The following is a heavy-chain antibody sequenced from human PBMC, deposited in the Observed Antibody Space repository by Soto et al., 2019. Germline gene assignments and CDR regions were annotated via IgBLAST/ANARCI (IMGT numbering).Heavy chain of an antibody. CDR1: GGSFSGYY. CDR2: INHSGST. Sequence: TSRTLSLTCAVYGGSFSGYYWSWIGQPPGKGLEWIGEINHSGSTNYSPSLKSRVTISVDTSKNQFSLKLSSVTAADTAVYYCAREMHSRGWYALSYYYGRDVWGQGTTLT. D-gene: IGHD6-19*01. CDR3: AREMHSRGWYALSYYYGRDV. J-gene: IGHJ6*02. V-gene: IGHV4-34*01.